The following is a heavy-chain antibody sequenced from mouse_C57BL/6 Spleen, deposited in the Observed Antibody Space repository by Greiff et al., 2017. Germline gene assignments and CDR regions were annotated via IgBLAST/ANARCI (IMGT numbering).Heavy chain of an antibody. D-gene: IGHD3-1*01. CDR3: ARDRGYGGFDY. J-gene: IGHJ2*01. CDR1: GFTFSDYY. Sequence: EVMLVESEGGLVQPGSSMKLSCTASGFTFSDYYMAWVRQVPEKGLEWVANINYDGSSTYYLDSLKSRFIISRDNAKNILYLQMSSLKSEDTATYYCARDRGYGGFDYWGQGTTLTVSS. V-gene: IGHV5-16*01. CDR2: INYDGSST.